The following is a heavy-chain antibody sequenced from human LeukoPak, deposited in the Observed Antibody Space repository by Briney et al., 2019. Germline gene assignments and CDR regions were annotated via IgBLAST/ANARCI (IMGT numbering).Heavy chain of an antibody. Sequence: PGGSLRLSCAASGFIVSSKYMSWVRQAPGKGLEWVSVIYSGGSTYYAASVEGRFTISRDNSKNTVYPQMNSLRVEDTAVYYCARAGPIDYWGQGTLVTVSS. V-gene: IGHV3-53*01. CDR2: IYSGGST. CDR1: GFIVSSKY. CDR3: ARAGPIDY. J-gene: IGHJ4*02.